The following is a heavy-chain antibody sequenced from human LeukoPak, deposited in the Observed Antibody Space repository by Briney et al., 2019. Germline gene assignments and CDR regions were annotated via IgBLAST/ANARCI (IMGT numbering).Heavy chain of an antibody. J-gene: IGHJ6*02. CDR2: VDREGSDK. V-gene: IGHV3-7*01. CDR1: GFAFSSHW. CDR3: ARDGVPGGRDV. Sequence: GGSLRLSCAASGFAFSSHWMNWVRQAPGNGLEWVANVDREGSDKNYVDSVKGRFTISRDNAKNSLYLQMNSLRVEDTAVYYCARDGVPGGRDVWGQGTTVTVS. D-gene: IGHD3-16*01.